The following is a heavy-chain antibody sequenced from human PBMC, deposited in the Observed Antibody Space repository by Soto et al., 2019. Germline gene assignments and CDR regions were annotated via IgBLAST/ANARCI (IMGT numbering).Heavy chain of an antibody. CDR3: VKDMSSSSWHAFDI. J-gene: IGHJ3*02. D-gene: IGHD6-13*01. CDR2: IRSSGGST. CDR1: AFTFSIYA. V-gene: IGHV3-23*01. Sequence: CGSLRLSGSASAFTFSIYAMSCGRQSPGKGLEWVSTIRSSGGSTYYAESVKGRFTISRDNSKNTIFLQMNNLRAEDTALYYCVKDMSSSSWHAFDIWGQGRLVTVSS.